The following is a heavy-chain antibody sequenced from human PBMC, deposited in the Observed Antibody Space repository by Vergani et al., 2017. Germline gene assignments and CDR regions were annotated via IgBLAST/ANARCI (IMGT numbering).Heavy chain of an antibody. D-gene: IGHD3-10*01. CDR1: GYTFTSYG. Sequence: QVQLVQSGAEVKKPGASVKVSCKASGYTFTSYGISWVRQAPGQGLEWMGWISAYNGNTNYAQKLQGRVTMTRDTSISTAYMELSRLRSDDTAVYYCARGGYGSGSYTTRNFYYYYGMDVWGQGTTVTVSS. CDR3: ARGGYGSGSYTTRNFYYYYGMDV. J-gene: IGHJ6*02. CDR2: ISAYNGNT. V-gene: IGHV1-18*04.